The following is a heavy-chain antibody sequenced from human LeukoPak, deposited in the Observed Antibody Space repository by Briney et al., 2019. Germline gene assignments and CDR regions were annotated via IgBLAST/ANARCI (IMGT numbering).Heavy chain of an antibody. D-gene: IGHD3-10*01. CDR1: GSSIIRGDY. CDR2: IYHSGST. V-gene: IGHV4-38-2*02. J-gene: IGHJ6*03. CDR3: ARSGPYYYHYVDV. Sequence: SETLSLTCTVSGSSIIRGDYWGWIRQPPGKGLEWIGVIYHSGSTYYNPSLKSRVVISVDTSKNQFSLRLSSVSAADTAVYYCARSGPYYYHYVDVWGKGTTVTVSS.